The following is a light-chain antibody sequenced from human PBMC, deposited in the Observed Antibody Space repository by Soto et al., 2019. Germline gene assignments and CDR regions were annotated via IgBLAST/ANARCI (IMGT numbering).Light chain of an antibody. Sequence: QSALTQPASVSGSPGQSITISCTGTTTDVGSYNFVSWFQQHPGKVPKLLIYEVTNRPSGVSDRFSGSKSGNTASLTISGLQSGDEADYYCSSYSSGSTLVVFGGGTKLTVL. CDR3: SSYSSGSTLVV. CDR2: EVT. J-gene: IGLJ2*01. CDR1: TTDVGSYNF. V-gene: IGLV2-14*03.